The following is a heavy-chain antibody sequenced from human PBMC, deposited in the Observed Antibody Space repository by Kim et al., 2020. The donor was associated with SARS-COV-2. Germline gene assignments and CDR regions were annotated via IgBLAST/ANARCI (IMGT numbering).Heavy chain of an antibody. J-gene: IGHJ6*04. Sequence: SETLSLTCTVSGGSISSSSYYWGWIRQPPGKGLEWIGSIYYSGSTYYNPSLKSRVTISVDTSKNQFSLKLSSVTAADTAVYYCVRKRYSPGCLYYYYGMDVWGGGTTVPLSS. CDR3: VRKRYSPGCLYYYYGMDV. D-gene: IGHD5-12*01. CDR1: GGSISSSSYY. V-gene: IGHV4-39*01. CDR2: IYYSGST.